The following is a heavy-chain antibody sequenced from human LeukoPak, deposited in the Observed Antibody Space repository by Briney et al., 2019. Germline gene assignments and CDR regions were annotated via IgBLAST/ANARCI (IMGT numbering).Heavy chain of an antibody. CDR1: GFTFSSYG. CDR2: ISDDGSKK. CDR3: AKDGQSLTCYFDY. J-gene: IGHJ4*02. V-gene: IGHV3-30*18. D-gene: IGHD1-26*01. Sequence: PGRSLRLSCVASGFTFSSYGMHSVRQAPGEGLEWVAVISDDGSKKYYVDSVKGRFTISRDNSKNTLYLQMNSLRAEDTAVYYCAKDGQSLTCYFDYWGQGTLVTVSS.